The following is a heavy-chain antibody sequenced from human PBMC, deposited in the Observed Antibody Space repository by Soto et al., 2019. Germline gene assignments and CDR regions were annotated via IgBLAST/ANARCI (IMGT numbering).Heavy chain of an antibody. CDR1: GFTFSSYA. J-gene: IGHJ4*02. D-gene: IGHD3-10*01. V-gene: IGHV3-23*01. CDR2: ISGSGGST. Sequence: PGGSLRLSCAASGFTFSSYAMSWVRQAPGKGLEWVSAISGSGGSTYYADSVKGRFTISRDNSKNTLYLQMNSLRAEDTAVYYCAGYLSSVRDPGYYFDYWGEGILVTVSS. CDR3: AGYLSSVRDPGYYFDY.